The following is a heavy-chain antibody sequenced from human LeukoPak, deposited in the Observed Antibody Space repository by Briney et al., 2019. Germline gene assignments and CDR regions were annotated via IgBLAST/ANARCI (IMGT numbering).Heavy chain of an antibody. V-gene: IGHV3-53*01. D-gene: IGHD3/OR15-3a*01. CDR3: ARGAPGIFGL. CDR2: IYSGGNT. Sequence: GGSLRLSCAASGFTFDDYAMHWVRQAPGKGLEWVSVIYSGGNTYYADSVKGRFTISRDNSKNTLFLQMNSLRAEDTAVYYCARGAPGIFGLWGQGTLVTVSS. J-gene: IGHJ4*02. CDR1: GFTFDDYA.